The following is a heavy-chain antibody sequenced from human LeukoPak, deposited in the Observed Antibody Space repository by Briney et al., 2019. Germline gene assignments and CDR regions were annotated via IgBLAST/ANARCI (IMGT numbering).Heavy chain of an antibody. CDR3: AREGDTAMVEGPD. D-gene: IGHD5-18*01. CDR1: GGTFSSYA. J-gene: IGHJ4*02. V-gene: IGHV1-69*05. Sequence: ASVKVSCKASGGTFSSYAISWVRQAPGQGLEWMGGIIPIFGTANYAQKFQGRVTITTDESTSTAYMELSSLRSEDTAVYYCAREGDTAMVEGPDWGQGTLVTVSS. CDR2: IIPIFGTA.